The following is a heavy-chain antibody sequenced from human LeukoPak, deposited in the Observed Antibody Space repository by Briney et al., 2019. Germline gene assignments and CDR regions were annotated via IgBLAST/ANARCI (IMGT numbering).Heavy chain of an antibody. Sequence: SETLSLTCTVSGASISSHDYYWGWIRQPPGKGLEWIGSMSYGGHTHQSLSLKSRVTISVDMSKNQVSLKLTSVTAADTAVYYCASPGRGDYGDYWGRGTLVTVSS. CDR1: GASISSHDYY. CDR2: MSYGGHT. D-gene: IGHD4/OR15-4a*01. V-gene: IGHV4-39*07. CDR3: ASPGRGDYGDY. J-gene: IGHJ4*02.